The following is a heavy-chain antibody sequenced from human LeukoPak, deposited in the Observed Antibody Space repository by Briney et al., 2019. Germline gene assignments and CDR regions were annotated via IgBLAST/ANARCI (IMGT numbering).Heavy chain of an antibody. V-gene: IGHV3-23*01. CDR1: RFTFSSYA. J-gene: IGHJ4*02. D-gene: IGHD3-9*01. CDR2: ISGSGGRT. Sequence: GGSMRLSCAASRFTFSSYAMSWVRQAPGKGLEWVSAISGSGGRTYYADSVKDRFTLSTDKSKNTMYLQITSLRAEETLVYQCSKDYSHLRYFFWLFEYCGQGTLFTVSS. CDR3: SKDYSHLRYFFWLFEY.